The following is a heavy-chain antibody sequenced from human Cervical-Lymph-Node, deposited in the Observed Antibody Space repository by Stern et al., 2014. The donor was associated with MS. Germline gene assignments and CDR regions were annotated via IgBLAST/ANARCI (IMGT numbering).Heavy chain of an antibody. Sequence: VQLLESGGGVVQPGRSLRLSCAASGFIFSNYAMHWVRQAPGQGLDWVAFVSNEGSKQFYADSVKGRFTISRDNANNTLYLQMNSLRPEDTAVYYCGRDTCRGGGCYFRYWGQGILITVSS. J-gene: IGHJ4*02. D-gene: IGHD2-15*01. CDR3: GRDTCRGGGCYFRY. V-gene: IGHV3-30-3*01. CDR1: GFIFSNYA. CDR2: VSNEGSKQ.